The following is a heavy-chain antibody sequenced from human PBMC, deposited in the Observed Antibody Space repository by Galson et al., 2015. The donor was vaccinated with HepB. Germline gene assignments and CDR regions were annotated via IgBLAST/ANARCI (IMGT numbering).Heavy chain of an antibody. CDR2: ISAYNGNT. Sequence: SVKVSCKASGYTFTSYGISWVRQAPGQGLEWMGWISAYNGNTNYAQKLQGRVTMTTDTSTSTAYMELRSLRSDDTAVYYCARAEEVRLWFGVQGNWFDPWGQGTLVTVSS. V-gene: IGHV1-18*01. CDR1: GYTFTSYG. D-gene: IGHD3-10*01. CDR3: ARAEEVRLWFGVQGNWFDP. J-gene: IGHJ5*02.